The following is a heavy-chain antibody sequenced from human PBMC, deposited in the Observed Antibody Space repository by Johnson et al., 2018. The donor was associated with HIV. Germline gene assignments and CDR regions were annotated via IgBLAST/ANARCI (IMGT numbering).Heavy chain of an antibody. D-gene: IGHD3-10*01. CDR1: GFTFSDYY. CDR2: ISSGGNSI. J-gene: IGHJ3*02. V-gene: IGHV3-11*04. Sequence: QVQLVESGGGLVKPEGSLRLSCAASGFTFSDYYMSWIRQAPGKGLEWVSYISSGGNSIHYADSVKGRFTISRDNVKNSLYLQMNNLRAGDSAVYYCVRASWFGAFDIWGQGTMVTVSS. CDR3: VRASWFGAFDI.